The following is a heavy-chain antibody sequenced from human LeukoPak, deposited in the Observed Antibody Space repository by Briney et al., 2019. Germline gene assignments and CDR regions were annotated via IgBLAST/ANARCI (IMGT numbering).Heavy chain of an antibody. Sequence: SETLSLTCTVSGGSISSYYWSWIRQPPGKGLEWIGYIYYSGSTNYNPSLKSRVTISVDTSKNQFSLKLSSVTAADTAVYYCARGGRGYCGGDCYSRAFYIWGQGTMVTVSS. CDR2: IYYSGST. D-gene: IGHD2-21*02. CDR3: ARGGRGYCGGDCYSRAFYI. CDR1: GGSISSYY. V-gene: IGHV4-59*01. J-gene: IGHJ3*02.